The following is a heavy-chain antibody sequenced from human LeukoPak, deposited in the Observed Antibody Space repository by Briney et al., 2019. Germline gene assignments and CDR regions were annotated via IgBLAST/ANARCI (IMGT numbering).Heavy chain of an antibody. CDR1: GGSFSGYY. D-gene: IGHD2-2*02. CDR2: INHGGST. Sequence: SETLSLTCAVYGGSFSGYYWSWIRQPPGKGLEWIGEINHGGSTNYNPSLKSRVTISVDTSKNQFSLKLSSVTAADTAVYYCASYCSSTSCYRGLVYFQHWGQGTLVTVSS. V-gene: IGHV4-34*01. CDR3: ASYCSSTSCYRGLVYFQH. J-gene: IGHJ1*01.